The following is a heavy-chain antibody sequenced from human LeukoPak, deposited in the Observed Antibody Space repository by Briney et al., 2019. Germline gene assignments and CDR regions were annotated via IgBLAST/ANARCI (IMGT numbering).Heavy chain of an antibody. CDR1: GGSISSGGYY. V-gene: IGHV4-31*03. J-gene: IGHJ4*02. CDR2: IYYSGST. Sequence: SETLSLTCTVSGGSISSGGYYWSWIRQHPGKGLEWIGYIYYSGSTYYNPSLKSRVTISVDTSKNQFSLKLSSVTAADTAVYYCARAPPYCSSTSCYPPLFDYWGQGTLVTVSS. CDR3: ARAPPYCSSTSCYPPLFDY. D-gene: IGHD2-2*01.